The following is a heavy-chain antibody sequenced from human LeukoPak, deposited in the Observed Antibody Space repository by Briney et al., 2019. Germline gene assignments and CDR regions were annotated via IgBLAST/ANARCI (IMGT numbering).Heavy chain of an antibody. CDR1: GFTFSSYA. CDR3: AKGAYCGGDCLYYFDY. V-gene: IGHV3-23*01. Sequence: GGSLRLSCAASGFTFSSYAMSWVRQAPGKGLEWVSAISGSGGSTYYADSVKGRFTISRDNSKNTLYLQMNSLRAEDTAVYYCAKGAYCGGDCLYYFDYWGQGTLVTVSS. CDR2: ISGSGGST. J-gene: IGHJ4*02. D-gene: IGHD2-21*02.